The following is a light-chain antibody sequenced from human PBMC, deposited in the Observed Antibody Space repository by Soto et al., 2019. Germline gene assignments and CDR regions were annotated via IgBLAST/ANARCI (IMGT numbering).Light chain of an antibody. CDR1: QGIGSW. Sequence: DIQMTQSPASVSASVGDRVTIACRPSQGIGSWLGWYQQKPGKAPKLLIYAAASLQSGVPSRFSATFSGTEFTLTISSLQPEDLATYFCQQANSFPLTFGPGTKVDIK. J-gene: IGKJ3*01. V-gene: IGKV1-12*01. CDR2: AAA. CDR3: QQANSFPLT.